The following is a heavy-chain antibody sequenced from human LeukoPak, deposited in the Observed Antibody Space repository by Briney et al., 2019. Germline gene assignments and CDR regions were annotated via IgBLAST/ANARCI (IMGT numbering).Heavy chain of an antibody. CDR2: IYSGDST. Sequence: GGSLRLSCAASGFTVTDNYMSWVSQAPGMGLEWVSLIYSGDSTFYADPVKGRFTISRDSSKNTLYLQMNSLRPEDTAVYYCARGPTLYSSTWYFDYWGQGTLVTVSS. V-gene: IGHV3-66*02. CDR1: GFTVTDNY. J-gene: IGHJ4*02. CDR3: ARGPTLYSSTWYFDY. D-gene: IGHD6-13*01.